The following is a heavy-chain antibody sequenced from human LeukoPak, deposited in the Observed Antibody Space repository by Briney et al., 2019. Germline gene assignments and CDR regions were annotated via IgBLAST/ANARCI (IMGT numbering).Heavy chain of an antibody. D-gene: IGHD6-19*01. Sequence: PGGSLRLSXAASGFTFSSYEMNWIRQAPGKGLEWVSYISSSGSTIDYADSVKGRFTISRDNAKNSLYLQMNSLRAEDTAVYYCARDLGIAVAGYFDYWGQGTLVTVSS. CDR1: GFTFSSYE. J-gene: IGHJ4*02. V-gene: IGHV3-48*03. CDR3: ARDLGIAVAGYFDY. CDR2: ISSSGSTI.